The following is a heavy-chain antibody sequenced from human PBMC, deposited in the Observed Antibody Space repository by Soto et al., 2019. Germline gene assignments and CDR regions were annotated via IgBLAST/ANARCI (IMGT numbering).Heavy chain of an antibody. CDR3: ARDLWGYCGTDCYPLDV. J-gene: IGHJ6*02. CDR2: MYNTGST. CDR1: GGTISRYY. D-gene: IGHD2-21*02. V-gene: IGHV4-59*01. Sequence: QVQLQESGPGLVKPSETLSLTCTVSGGTISRYYWSWIRQPPGKGLEWIGYMYNTGSTVYNPSFKSRVTLSVDTSKNPFSLKLNSVTAADMAVYYCARDLWGYCGTDCYPLDVWGQGTTVTVSS.